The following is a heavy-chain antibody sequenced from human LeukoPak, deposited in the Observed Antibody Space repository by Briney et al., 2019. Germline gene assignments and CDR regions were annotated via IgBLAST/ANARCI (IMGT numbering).Heavy chain of an antibody. J-gene: IGHJ4*02. V-gene: IGHV3-64D*06. Sequence: GGSLRLSCSASGFXFSSFAIHWVRQAPGKGLKYVAAISRNGGSTYYADSVKGRFTVSRDNSKNTLYLQMSSLRAEDTAVYLCVKDLRSDFMGVLSRYLSYWGQGTLVTVSS. CDR2: ISRNGGST. D-gene: IGHD2/OR15-2a*01. CDR3: VKDLRSDFMGVLSRYLSY. CDR1: GFXFSSFA.